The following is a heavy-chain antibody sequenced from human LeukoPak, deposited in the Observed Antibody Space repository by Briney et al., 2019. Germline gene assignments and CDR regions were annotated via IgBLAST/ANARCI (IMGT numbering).Heavy chain of an antibody. Sequence: GGSLRLSCAASGFTFNSYAMSWVRQTPGKGLEWVSTLSRSGGTYYADSAKGRFTISRDSFQNTLYLQMNSLRVEDTAVYYCAKRGTTGSYYFDCWGQGTLVIVSS. J-gene: IGHJ4*02. V-gene: IGHV3-23*01. CDR1: GFTFNSYA. CDR2: LSRSGGT. CDR3: AKRGTTGSYYFDC. D-gene: IGHD1-1*01.